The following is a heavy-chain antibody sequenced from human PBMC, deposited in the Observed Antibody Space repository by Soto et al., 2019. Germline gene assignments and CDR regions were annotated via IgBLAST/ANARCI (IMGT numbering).Heavy chain of an antibody. Sequence: QVQLVESGGGVVQPGRSLRLSCAASGFTFSRYPMYWVRQAPGKGLEWVAVITYDGNNKYYADSVKGRFTISRDNAKNTLYLQMNNLRPEDTAVYYCAKGVGSYYFDYWGQGTLVTVSS. D-gene: IGHD1-26*01. CDR3: AKGVGSYYFDY. V-gene: IGHV3-30-3*01. CDR2: ITYDGNNK. CDR1: GFTFSRYP. J-gene: IGHJ4*02.